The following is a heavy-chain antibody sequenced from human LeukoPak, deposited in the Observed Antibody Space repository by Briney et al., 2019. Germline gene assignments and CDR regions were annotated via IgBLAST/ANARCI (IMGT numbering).Heavy chain of an antibody. CDR3: AREKYYYDSSGYYGY. CDR1: GFTFSSYE. CDR2: ISSGGSTI. J-gene: IGHJ4*02. D-gene: IGHD3-22*01. V-gene: IGHV3-48*03. Sequence: GGSLRLSCAASGFTFSSYEMNWVRQAPGKGLEWASYISSGGSTIYYADSVKGRFTISRDNAKNSLYLQMNSLRAEDTAVYYCAREKYYYDSSGYYGYWGQGTLVTVSS.